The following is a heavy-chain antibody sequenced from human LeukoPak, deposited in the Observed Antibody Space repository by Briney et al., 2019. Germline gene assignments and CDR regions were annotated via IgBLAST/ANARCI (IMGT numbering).Heavy chain of an antibody. D-gene: IGHD5-12*01. V-gene: IGHV3-53*01. CDR1: GFIVSSNS. CDR3: MWISAGGY. CDR2: IYSGGGT. Sequence: GGSLRLSCAASGFIVSSNSMTWVRQAPGRGLEWGSVIYSGGGTYYADSVKGRFTVSRDNSKNTESLQMNSLRPEDTAIYYCMWISAGGYWGQGTLVTVSS. J-gene: IGHJ4*02.